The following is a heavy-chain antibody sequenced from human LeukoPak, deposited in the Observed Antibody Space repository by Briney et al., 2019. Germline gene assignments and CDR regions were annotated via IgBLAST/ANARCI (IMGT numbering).Heavy chain of an antibody. CDR2: INHSGST. V-gene: IGHV4-34*01. J-gene: IGHJ4*02. Sequence: SETLSFTCAVYGGSFSGYYWSWIRQPPGKGLEWIGEINHSGSTNYNPSLKSRVTISVDTSKNQFSLKLSSVTAADTAVYYCARGKPFIVVVVAATRQYYFDYWGQGTLVTVSS. CDR1: GGSFSGYY. D-gene: IGHD2-15*01. CDR3: ARGKPFIVVVVAATRQYYFDY.